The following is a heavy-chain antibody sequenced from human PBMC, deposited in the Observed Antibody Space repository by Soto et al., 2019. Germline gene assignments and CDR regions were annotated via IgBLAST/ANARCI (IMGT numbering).Heavy chain of an antibody. CDR3: ARGSRWNDLNWFDP. D-gene: IGHD1-1*01. V-gene: IGHV1-18*01. J-gene: IGHJ5*02. CDR1: GYTFTSYG. Sequence: ASVKVSCKASGYTFTSYGISWVRQAPGQGLEWMGWISAYNGNTNYARKLQGRVTMTTDTSTSTAYMELRSLRSDDTAVYYCARGSRWNDLNWFDPWGQGTLVTVSS. CDR2: ISAYNGNT.